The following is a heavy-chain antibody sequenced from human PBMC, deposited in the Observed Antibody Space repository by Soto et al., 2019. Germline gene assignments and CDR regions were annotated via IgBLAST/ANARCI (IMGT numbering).Heavy chain of an antibody. Sequence: SGGSLRLSCAASGFTFSRQWMTWVRQAPGKGLEWVASIKEDGSDKYYVDSVKGRFTISRDNAKNSLYLQMNSLRSDDTAVYYCARLNYYDSSGYYHPWFDPWGQGTLVTVSS. CDR1: GFTFSRQW. CDR3: ARLNYYDSSGYYHPWFDP. V-gene: IGHV3-7*03. CDR2: IKEDGSDK. J-gene: IGHJ5*02. D-gene: IGHD3-22*01.